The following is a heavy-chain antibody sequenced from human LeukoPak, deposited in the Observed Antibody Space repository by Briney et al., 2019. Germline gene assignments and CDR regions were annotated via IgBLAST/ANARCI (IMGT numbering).Heavy chain of an antibody. CDR2: IYYSGGT. CDR3: ARGNGDYTYYFDY. V-gene: IGHV4-31*03. J-gene: IGHJ4*02. CDR1: GGSISSGGYY. D-gene: IGHD4-17*01. Sequence: SETLSLTCTVSGGSISSGGYYWSWIRQHPGKGLEWIGYIYYSGGTYYNPSLKSRVTISVDTSKNQFSLKLSSVTAADTAVYYCARGNGDYTYYFDYWGQGTLVTVSS.